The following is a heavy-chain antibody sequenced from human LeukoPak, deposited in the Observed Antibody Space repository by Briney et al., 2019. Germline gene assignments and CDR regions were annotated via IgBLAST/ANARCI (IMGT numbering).Heavy chain of an antibody. CDR1: GFPFRDYY. J-gene: IGHJ6*02. CDR3: AREVVIFPDYYYYGMDV. CDR2: ISRSGDTL. Sequence: GGFLRLSCAASGFPFRDYYMTWIRQAPGKGLEWISYISRSGDTLYYADSVEGRFTISRDNAKNSLFLQMNSLRADDTAVYYCAREVVIFPDYYYYGMDVWGQGTTVTVSS. V-gene: IGHV3-11*01. D-gene: IGHD3-9*01.